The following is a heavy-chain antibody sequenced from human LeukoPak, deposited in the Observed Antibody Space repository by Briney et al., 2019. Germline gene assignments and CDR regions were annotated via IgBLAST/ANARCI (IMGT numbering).Heavy chain of an antibody. Sequence: ASVKVSCETSGYSFIDYYIHWVRQAPGQGLEWMGWINSNSADTNYAQKLQGRVTMTTVTSTSTAYMELRSLRSDDTAVYYCARASVLYYYDSSEADYWGQGTPVTVSS. CDR2: INSNSADT. J-gene: IGHJ4*02. CDR1: GYSFIDYY. D-gene: IGHD3-22*01. V-gene: IGHV1-18*04. CDR3: ARASVLYYYDSSEADY.